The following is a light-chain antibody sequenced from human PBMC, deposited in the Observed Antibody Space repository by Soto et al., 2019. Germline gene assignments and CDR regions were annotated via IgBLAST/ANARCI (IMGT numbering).Light chain of an antibody. Sequence: QSALTQPASVSGSPGQSITISCTGSSSDVGGYNHVSWYQQHPGTAPKFLIYRTNQRPSGVPERFSASKSGTSASLAISGLRSEDEADYYCAAWDDSLSGLVFGTGTKLTVL. CDR2: RTN. J-gene: IGLJ1*01. V-gene: IGLV1-47*01. CDR3: AAWDDSLSGLV. CDR1: SSDVGGYNH.